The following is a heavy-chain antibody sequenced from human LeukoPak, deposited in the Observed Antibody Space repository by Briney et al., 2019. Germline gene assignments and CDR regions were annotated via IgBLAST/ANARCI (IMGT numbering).Heavy chain of an antibody. Sequence: PGRSLRLSCAASGFTFSSYGMHWVRQAPGKGLEWVAVISYDGSNKYYADSVKGRFTISRDNSQNTLYLQMNSLRAEDTAVYYCARIVSKIYYYYYYGMDVWGKGTTVTVSS. CDR1: GFTFSSYG. D-gene: IGHD3-22*01. V-gene: IGHV3-30*03. CDR2: ISYDGSNK. CDR3: ARIVSKIYYYYYYGMDV. J-gene: IGHJ6*04.